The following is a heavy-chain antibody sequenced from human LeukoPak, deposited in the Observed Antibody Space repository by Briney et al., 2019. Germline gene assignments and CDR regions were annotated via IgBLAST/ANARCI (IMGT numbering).Heavy chain of an antibody. D-gene: IGHD4-17*01. J-gene: IGHJ3*02. CDR2: ISYDGSNK. V-gene: IGHV3-30-3*01. CDR3: AREEPRYGDSYSPDAFDI. Sequence: GRSLRLSCAASGFTFSSYAMHGVSQAPGKGLEWVAVISYDGSNKYYADSVKGRFTISRDNSKNTLYLQMNSLRAEDTAVYYCAREEPRYGDSYSPDAFDIWGQGTMVTVSS. CDR1: GFTFSSYA.